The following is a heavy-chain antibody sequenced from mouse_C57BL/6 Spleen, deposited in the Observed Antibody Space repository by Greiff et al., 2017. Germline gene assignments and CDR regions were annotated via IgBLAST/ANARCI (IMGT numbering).Heavy chain of an antibody. D-gene: IGHD2-4*01. CDR3: ARGDYDVGYYFDY. CDR2: ISYDGSN. CDR1: GYSITSGYY. Sequence: EVQLVESGPGLVKPSQSLSLTCSVTGYSITSGYYWNWIRQFPGNKLEWMGYISYDGSNNYNPSLKNRISITRDTSKNQFFLKLNSVTTEDTATYYCARGDYDVGYYFDYWGQGTTLTVSS. J-gene: IGHJ2*01. V-gene: IGHV3-6*01.